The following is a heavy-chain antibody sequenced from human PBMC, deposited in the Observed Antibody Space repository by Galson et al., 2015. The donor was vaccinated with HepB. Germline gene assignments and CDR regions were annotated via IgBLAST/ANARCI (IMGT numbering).Heavy chain of an antibody. V-gene: IGHV1-69*08. CDR2: IILLNENT. CDR3: ARERSYFRDSFDI. CDR1: EDSFRSYI. D-gene: IGHD1-26*01. J-gene: IGHJ3*02. Sequence: SVKVSCKASEDSFRSYIISWVRQAPGQGLEWLGRIILLNENTDSAGRFQDRITITADRSTSTAYLELSSLRAEDTAVYYCARERSYFRDSFDIWGQGTMVTVSS.